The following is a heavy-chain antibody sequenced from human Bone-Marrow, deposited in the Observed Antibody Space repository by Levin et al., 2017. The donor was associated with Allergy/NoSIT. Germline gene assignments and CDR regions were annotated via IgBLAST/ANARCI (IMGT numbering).Heavy chain of an antibody. J-gene: IGHJ4*02. Sequence: GGSLRLSCAAAGFTVSSKFMSWVRQAPGKGLEWVSVIYSDGSTHYADSVKGRFTISRDNSENTLYLQMNSLRAEDTAFYYCARSINSQASAADYWGQGTLVTVSS. D-gene: IGHD1-1*01. V-gene: IGHV3-53*01. CDR3: ARSINSQASAADY. CDR1: GFTVSSKF. CDR2: IYSDGST.